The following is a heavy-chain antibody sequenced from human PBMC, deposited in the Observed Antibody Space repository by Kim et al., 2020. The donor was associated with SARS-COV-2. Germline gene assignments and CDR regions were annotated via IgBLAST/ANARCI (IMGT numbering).Heavy chain of an antibody. CDR2: ISYDGSNK. J-gene: IGHJ4*02. V-gene: IGHV3-30*04. Sequence: GGSLRLSCAASGFTFSSYAMHWVRQAPGKGLEWVAVISYDGSNKYYADSVKGRFTISRDNSKNTLYLQMNSLRAEDTAVYYCASRVQLGESLWARAWIDYWGQGTLVTVSS. CDR1: GFTFSSYA. CDR3: ASRVQLGESLWARAWIDY. D-gene: IGHD3-16*01.